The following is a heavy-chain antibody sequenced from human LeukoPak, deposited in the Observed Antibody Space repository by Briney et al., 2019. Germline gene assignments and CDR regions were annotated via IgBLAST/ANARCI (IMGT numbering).Heavy chain of an antibody. D-gene: IGHD3-22*01. CDR1: GGSISSGSYY. J-gene: IGHJ4*02. Sequence: PSETLSLTCTVSGGSISSGSYYWSWIRQPAGKGLEWIGRIYTSGSTNYNPSLKSRVTISVDTSKNQFSLKLSSVTAADTAVYYCARIPYNYYDSSGPRGDYWGQGTLVTVSS. CDR3: ARIPYNYYDSSGPRGDY. V-gene: IGHV4-61*02. CDR2: IYTSGST.